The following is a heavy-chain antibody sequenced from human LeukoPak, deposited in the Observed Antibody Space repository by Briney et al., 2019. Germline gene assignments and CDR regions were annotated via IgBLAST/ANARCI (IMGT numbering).Heavy chain of an antibody. J-gene: IGHJ6*02. CDR1: GGSLTDYY. CDR3: ARGRSLSDYVWGSYRQRYYGMDV. Sequence: SETLSLTCAVYGGSLTDYYWTWIRQTPGKGLEWIGEINHSGRTNYSPSLKSRVTISIDTSKNHFSLRLTSVTAADTAVYYCARGRSLSDYVWGSYRQRYYGMDVWGQGTTVTVSS. V-gene: IGHV4-34*01. CDR2: INHSGRT. D-gene: IGHD3-16*02.